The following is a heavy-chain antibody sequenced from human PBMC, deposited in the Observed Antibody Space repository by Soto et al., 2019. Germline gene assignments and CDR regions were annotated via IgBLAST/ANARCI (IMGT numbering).Heavy chain of an antibody. CDR1: GGFVSSGSYY. J-gene: IGHJ3*02. CDR3: ARVERGTVTTVVDAFDI. Sequence: QVQLQQWGAGLLKPSETLSLTCAVYGGFVSSGSYYWSWIRQPPGKGLEWIGEMSHSGGTHFNPSLKSRGTISVDTSKNQFSLKMSSVTAADMALYYCARVERGTVTTVVDAFDIWGPGTMVTVSS. CDR2: MSHSGGT. D-gene: IGHD1-1*01. V-gene: IGHV4-34*01.